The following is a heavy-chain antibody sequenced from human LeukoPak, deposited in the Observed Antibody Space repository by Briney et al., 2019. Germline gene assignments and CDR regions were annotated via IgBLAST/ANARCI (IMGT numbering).Heavy chain of an antibody. Sequence: PSETLSLTCTVSGGSISSGDYYWSWIRQPPGKGLEWIGYIYYSGGTYYNPSLKSRVTISVDTSKNQFSLKLSSVTAADTAVYYCARDVELHWFDPWGQGTLVTVSS. D-gene: IGHD1-26*01. CDR3: ARDVELHWFDP. J-gene: IGHJ5*02. CDR1: GGSISSGDYY. CDR2: IYYSGGT. V-gene: IGHV4-30-4*08.